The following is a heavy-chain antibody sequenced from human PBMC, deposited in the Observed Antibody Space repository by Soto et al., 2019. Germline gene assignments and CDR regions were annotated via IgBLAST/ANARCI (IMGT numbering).Heavy chain of an antibody. CDR2: IWYDGSNK. CDR3: ARDPTSSSSELDYYFDY. D-gene: IGHD6-6*01. J-gene: IGHJ4*02. CDR1: GFTFSSYG. Sequence: GGSLRLSCAASGFTFSSYGMHWVRQAPGKGLEWVAVIWYDGSNKYYADSVKGRFTISRDNSKNTLYLQMNSLRAEDTAVYYCARDPTSSSSELDYYFDYWGQGTLVTVSS. V-gene: IGHV3-33*01.